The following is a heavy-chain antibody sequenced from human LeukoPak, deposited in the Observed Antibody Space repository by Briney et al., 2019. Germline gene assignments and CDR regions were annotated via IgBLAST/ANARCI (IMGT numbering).Heavy chain of an antibody. CDR2: IYSGGST. Sequence: QAGGSLRLSCATSGFIFSTYGIHWVRQAPGKGLEWVSVIYSGGSTYYADSVKGRFTISRDNSKNTLYLQMNSLRAEDTAVYYCARDSLYYYGSGSYSDYWGQGTLVTVSS. D-gene: IGHD3-10*01. CDR3: ARDSLYYYGSGSYSDY. V-gene: IGHV3-66*01. J-gene: IGHJ4*02. CDR1: GFIFSTYG.